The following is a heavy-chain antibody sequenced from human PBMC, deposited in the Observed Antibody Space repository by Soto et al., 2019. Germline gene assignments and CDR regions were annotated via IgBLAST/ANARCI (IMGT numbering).Heavy chain of an antibody. D-gene: IGHD3-3*01. CDR2: IKQDGSEK. V-gene: IGHV3-7*03. J-gene: IGHJ4*02. Sequence: EVQLVESGGGLVQPGGSLRLSCAASGFTFSTYWMSWVRQAPGKGLGWVANIKQDGSEKNYVDSVKGRFTISRDNAKNSLYVQMNSLRAEDTAVYYCARVKYYDFWSGYYRSGLDYWGQGTLVTVSS. CDR3: ARVKYYDFWSGYYRSGLDY. CDR1: GFTFSTYW.